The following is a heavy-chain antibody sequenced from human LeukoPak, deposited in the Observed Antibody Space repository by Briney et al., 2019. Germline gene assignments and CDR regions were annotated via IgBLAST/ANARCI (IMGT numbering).Heavy chain of an antibody. CDR1: GFTFSSYA. V-gene: IGHV3-30*04. D-gene: IGHD4-17*01. Sequence: GGSLRLSCAASGFTFSSYAMDWVRQAPGKGLEWVAVISYDGSNKYYADSVKGRFTISRDNAKNSLYLQMNSLRAEDTAVYYCASGDYGDYAIYWGQGTLVTVSS. J-gene: IGHJ4*02. CDR2: ISYDGSNK. CDR3: ASGDYGDYAIY.